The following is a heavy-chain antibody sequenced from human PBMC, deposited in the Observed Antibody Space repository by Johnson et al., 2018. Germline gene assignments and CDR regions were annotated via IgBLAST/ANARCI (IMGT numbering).Heavy chain of an antibody. V-gene: IGHV3-48*04. CDR1: GFTFSSYS. Sequence: VQLVESGGGLVKPGGSLRLSCAASGFTFSSYSMNWVRQAPGKGLEWVSYISSSGSTIYYADSVKGRFTISRDNAKNSLYLQMNSLRAEDTAVYYCARDRDVDTAIVDAFDIWGQGTMVTVSS. CDR2: ISSSGSTI. CDR3: ARDRDVDTAIVDAFDI. J-gene: IGHJ3*02. D-gene: IGHD5-18*01.